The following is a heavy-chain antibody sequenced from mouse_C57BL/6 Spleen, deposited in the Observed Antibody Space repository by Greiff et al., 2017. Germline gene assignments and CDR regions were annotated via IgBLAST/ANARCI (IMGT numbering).Heavy chain of an antibody. Sequence: VQLKESGPELVKPGASVKISCKASGYSFTGYYMNWVKQSPEKSLEWIGEINPSTGGTTYNQKFKAKATMTVDKSSSTAYMQLKILTSEYAAVYDCARAPLFITTVVATRYFDVWGTGTTVTVSS. D-gene: IGHD1-1*01. V-gene: IGHV1-42*01. J-gene: IGHJ1*03. CDR3: ARAPLFITTVVATRYFDV. CDR2: INPSTGGT. CDR1: GYSFTGYY.